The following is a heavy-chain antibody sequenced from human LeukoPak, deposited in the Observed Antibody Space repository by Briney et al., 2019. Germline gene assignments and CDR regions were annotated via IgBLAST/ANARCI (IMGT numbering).Heavy chain of an antibody. V-gene: IGHV3-9*01. CDR3: AKDRLPVQRGIDY. CDR1: GFTFDDYA. Sequence: GRSLRLSCAASGFTFDDYAMHWVRQAPGKGLEWVSGISWNSGSIGYADSVKGRFTISRDNARNSLYLQMNSLRAEDTALYYCAKDRLPVQRGIDYWGQGTLVTVSS. CDR2: ISWNSGSI. D-gene: IGHD3-16*01. J-gene: IGHJ4*02.